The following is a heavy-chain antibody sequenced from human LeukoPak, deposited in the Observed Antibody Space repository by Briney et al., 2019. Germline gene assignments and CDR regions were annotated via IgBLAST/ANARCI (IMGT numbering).Heavy chain of an antibody. CDR1: GYTFTSYG. J-gene: IGHJ4*02. V-gene: IGHV1-18*01. Sequence: ASVTVSCKASGYTFTSYGISWVRQAPGQGLEWMGWISAYNGNTNYAQKLQGRVTMTTDTSTSTAYMELRSLRSDDTAVYYCARDGSGSGNYYFDYWGQGTLVTVSS. CDR2: ISAYNGNT. D-gene: IGHD3-10*01. CDR3: ARDGSGSGNYYFDY.